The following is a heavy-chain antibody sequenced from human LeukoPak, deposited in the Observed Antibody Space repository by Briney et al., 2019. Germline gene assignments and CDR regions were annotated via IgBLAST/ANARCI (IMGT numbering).Heavy chain of an antibody. CDR2: IYYTGNT. J-gene: IGHJ5*02. D-gene: IGHD1-1*01. CDR1: GGSFSGFY. Sequence: SETLSLTCAVYGGSFSGFYWSWIRQPPGKGLEWIGYIYYTGNTNYNPSLKSRVTISVDTSKNQFSLKLSSVTAADTAVYYCARDRLQLQSWGQGTLVTVSS. CDR3: ARDRLQLQS. V-gene: IGHV4-59*01.